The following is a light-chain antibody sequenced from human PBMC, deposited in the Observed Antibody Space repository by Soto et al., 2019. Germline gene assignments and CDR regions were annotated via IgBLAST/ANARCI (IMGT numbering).Light chain of an antibody. CDR3: QQYNNWPLT. CDR1: QSVSSN. J-gene: IGKJ4*01. V-gene: IGKV3-15*01. Sequence: EIVLTQSPGTLSLSPWERATLSCSASQSVSSNNLAWYQPRPGQAPRVVIYGASTRATGFPARFSGSGSGTEFTLTISSLLSEDFAVYSCQQYNNWPLTCGGGTKVDIK. CDR2: GAS.